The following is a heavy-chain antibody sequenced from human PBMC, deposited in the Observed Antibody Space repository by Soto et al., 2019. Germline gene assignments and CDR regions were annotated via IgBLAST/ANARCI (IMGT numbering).Heavy chain of an antibody. CDR2: ISSDGSNE. D-gene: IGHD2-21*01. J-gene: IGHJ6*02. V-gene: IGHV3-30*18. CDR3: AKDRDGTAYYYYFGMDV. CDR1: GFTFSRYG. Sequence: SLRVSWAAAGFTFSRYGIHRVRQAPGKGLEWVAVISSDGSNEYYADSVKGRFTISRDNSKSTLYLQMNSLRAEDTAVYYCAKDRDGTAYYYYFGMDVWGQGTTVTVSS.